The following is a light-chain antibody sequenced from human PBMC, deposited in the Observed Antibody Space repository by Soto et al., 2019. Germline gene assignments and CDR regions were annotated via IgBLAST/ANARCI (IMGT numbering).Light chain of an antibody. J-gene: IGLJ1*01. CDR3: QSYDSSLSGYV. V-gene: IGLV1-40*01. Sequence: QSVLTQPPSVSGAPGQRVTISCTGSSSNIGAGYDVHWYQQLPGTAPKLLLYGNSNRPSGVPDRFSGSKSGPSASLAITGLQAEDEADYCCQSYDSSLSGYVFGTGTKVTVL. CDR2: GNS. CDR1: SSNIGAGYD.